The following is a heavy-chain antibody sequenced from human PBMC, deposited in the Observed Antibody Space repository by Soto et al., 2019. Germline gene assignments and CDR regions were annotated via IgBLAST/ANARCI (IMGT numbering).Heavy chain of an antibody. V-gene: IGHV1-46*01. CDR2: INPSGGST. Sequence: ASVKVSCKASGYTFTSYYMHWVRQAPGQGLEWMGIINPSGGSTSYAQKFQGRVTMTRDTSTSTVYMELSSLRSEDTAVYYCARSVIAAHCYYGMDVWGQGTTVTVSS. D-gene: IGHD6-6*01. CDR1: GYTFTSYY. J-gene: IGHJ6*02. CDR3: ARSVIAAHCYYGMDV.